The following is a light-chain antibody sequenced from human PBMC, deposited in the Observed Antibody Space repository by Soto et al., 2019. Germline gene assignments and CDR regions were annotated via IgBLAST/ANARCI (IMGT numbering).Light chain of an antibody. CDR3: QEYSSYSRA. V-gene: IGKV1-5*03. CDR1: PNISDW. CDR2: KAT. J-gene: IGKJ1*01. Sequence: DIQLTQSSSTVSASLGARVTITCRASPNISDWLAWYRQKPGKAPELLIYKATHLQTGVPSRFSGSGYRAQFTLSISRLQPEDFATYYCQEYSSYSRAFGQGAKV.